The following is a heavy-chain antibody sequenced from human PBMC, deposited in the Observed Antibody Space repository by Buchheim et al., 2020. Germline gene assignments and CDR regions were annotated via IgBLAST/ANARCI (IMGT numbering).Heavy chain of an antibody. Sequence: EVQLLESGGGLVQPGGSLRLSCAASGFTFSTNAMSWVRQAPGKGLEWVSAIGGSGRSTYYGDSVKGRFTISRDNSKNTLYMQMTNLRADDTAVYYCAKINIAAAAGELDYWGQGTL. J-gene: IGHJ4*02. CDR1: GFTFSTNA. V-gene: IGHV3-23*01. CDR3: AKINIAAAAGELDY. CDR2: IGGSGRST. D-gene: IGHD6-13*01.